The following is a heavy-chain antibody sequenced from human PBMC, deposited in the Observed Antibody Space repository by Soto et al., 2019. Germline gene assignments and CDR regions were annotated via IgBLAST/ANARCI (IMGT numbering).Heavy chain of an antibody. CDR2: IIPIFGTA. Sequence: ASVKVSCKASGGTFSSYAISWVRQAPGQGLEWMGGIIPIFGTANYAQKFQGRVTITADESTSTAYMELSGLRSEDTAVYYCATYYYDSSGYSLLNYYYYGMDVWGQGTTVTVSS. CDR3: ATYYYDSSGYSLLNYYYYGMDV. J-gene: IGHJ6*02. D-gene: IGHD3-22*01. V-gene: IGHV1-69*13. CDR1: GGTFSSYA.